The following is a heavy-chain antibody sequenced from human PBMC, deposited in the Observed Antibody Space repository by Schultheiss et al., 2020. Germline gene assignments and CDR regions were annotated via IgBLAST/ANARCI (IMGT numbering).Heavy chain of an antibody. CDR3: ARDVSSGWYYFGAFDI. CDR2: IRYDGSNQ. Sequence: GESLKISCAASGFTFSSYGMHWVRQAPGKGLEWVAFIRYDGSNQYYADSVKGRFTISRDNSKNTLYLQMNSLRAEDTAVYYCARDVSSGWYYFGAFDIWGQGTMVTVSS. V-gene: IGHV3-30*02. D-gene: IGHD6-19*01. CDR1: GFTFSSYG. J-gene: IGHJ3*02.